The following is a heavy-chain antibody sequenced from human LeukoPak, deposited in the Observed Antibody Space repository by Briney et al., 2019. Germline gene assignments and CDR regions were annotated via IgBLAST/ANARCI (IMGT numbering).Heavy chain of an antibody. CDR1: GGSISSYY. D-gene: IGHD6-13*01. Sequence: SETLSLTCTVSGGSISSYYWSWIRQPPGKGLEWIGYIYYSGSTNYNPSLKSRVTISVDTSKNQFSLKLSSVTAADTAVYYCAREGGSSSWPNKYYYYYGMDVWGQGTTVTVSS. J-gene: IGHJ6*02. CDR2: IYYSGST. V-gene: IGHV4-59*01. CDR3: AREGGSSSWPNKYYYYYGMDV.